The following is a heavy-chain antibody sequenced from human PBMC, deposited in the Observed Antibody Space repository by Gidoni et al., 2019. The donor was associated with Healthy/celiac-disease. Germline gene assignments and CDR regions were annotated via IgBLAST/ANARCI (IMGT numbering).Heavy chain of an antibody. CDR1: GASISRRSNY. D-gene: IGHD4-17*01. J-gene: IGHJ5*02. Sequence: LQLQESGPGLVKHSATLSLTCTVSGASISRRSNYWGWIRQPPGKGLEWIGSIYYSGSTYYNPSLKSRVTISVDTSKNQFSLKLSSVTAADTAVYYCARLTSTDYGDYLQKNWFDPWGQGTLVTVSS. CDR2: IYYSGST. V-gene: IGHV4-39*01. CDR3: ARLTSTDYGDYLQKNWFDP.